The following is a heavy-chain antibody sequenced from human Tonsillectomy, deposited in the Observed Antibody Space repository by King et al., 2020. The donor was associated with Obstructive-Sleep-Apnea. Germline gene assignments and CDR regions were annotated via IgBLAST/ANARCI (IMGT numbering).Heavy chain of an antibody. V-gene: IGHV3-33*03. Sequence: VQLVESGGGVVQPGRSLRLSCVASGFTFRDYGMHWVRQAPGKGLEWLAMIYYDGSNKDYADSGKGRYTISRDNSKNTLYLQMNSLRVEDTALYFCVGYYFDYWGQGTLVTVSS. CDR1: GFTFRDYG. J-gene: IGHJ4*02. CDR3: VGYYFDY. D-gene: IGHD6-25*01. CDR2: IYYDGSNK.